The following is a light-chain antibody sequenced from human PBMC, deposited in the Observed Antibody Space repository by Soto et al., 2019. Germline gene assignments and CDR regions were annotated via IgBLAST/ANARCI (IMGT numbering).Light chain of an antibody. CDR1: SSDIGGYNY. CDR3: SSYAGSNNYV. Sequence: QSALTQPPSASGSPGQSVTISCTGTSSDIGGYNYVSWYQQHPGNGPKLMIYEVNKRPSGVPDRFSGSKSRNTASLTVAGLQAEDEADYYCSSYAGSNNYVFGTGTKLTVL. CDR2: EVN. J-gene: IGLJ1*01. V-gene: IGLV2-8*01.